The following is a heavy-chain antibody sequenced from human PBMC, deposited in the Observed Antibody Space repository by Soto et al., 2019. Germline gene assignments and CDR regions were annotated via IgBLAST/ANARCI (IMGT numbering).Heavy chain of an antibody. CDR2: ISLDGRNT. V-gene: IGHV3-30*18. D-gene: IGHD1-26*01. Sequence: PGGSLRLSCEASGFTFRTYGMHWVRQAPGKGLEWVGVISLDGRNTYYADSVKGRFTISRDNSRNTLYLRLDSLRVEDTAVYFCAKDASGSYFYYYGVDVWGQGTSVTVSS. CDR3: AKDASGSYFYYYGVDV. J-gene: IGHJ6*02. CDR1: GFTFRTYG.